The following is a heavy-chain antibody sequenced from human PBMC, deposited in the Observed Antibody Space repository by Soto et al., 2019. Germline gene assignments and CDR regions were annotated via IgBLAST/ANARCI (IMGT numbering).Heavy chain of an antibody. D-gene: IGHD6-19*01. CDR3: TRLGSGWD. V-gene: IGHV3-73*02. CDR2: IRSKANSYAT. J-gene: IGHJ4*02. CDR1: GFTFSGSA. Sequence: EVQLVESGGGLVQPGGSLKLSCAASGFTFSGSAMHWVRQASGKGREWVGRIRSKANSYATAYAASVKGRFTISRDDSKNKAYLQMNSLKTEDTAVYYCTRLGSGWDWGQGTLVTVSS.